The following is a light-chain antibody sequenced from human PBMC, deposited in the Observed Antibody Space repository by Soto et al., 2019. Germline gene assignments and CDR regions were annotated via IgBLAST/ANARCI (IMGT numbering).Light chain of an antibody. J-gene: IGKJ5*01. CDR2: DAS. CDR3: QQRNNWPIT. Sequence: EIVLTQSPATLSLSPGERATLSCRASQNVANYLDWYQQKPGQAPRLLIYDASNRATGIPVRFSGSGSGTDFTLTISSLEPEDFALYYCQQRNNWPITFGQGTRLEI. CDR1: QNVANY. V-gene: IGKV3-11*01.